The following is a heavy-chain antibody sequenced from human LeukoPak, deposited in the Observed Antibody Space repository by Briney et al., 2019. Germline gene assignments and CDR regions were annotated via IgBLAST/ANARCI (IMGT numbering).Heavy chain of an antibody. D-gene: IGHD2-2*01. CDR1: GGSLSSGSYY. CDR3: ARASTSWNWFDP. CDR2: IYTSGST. V-gene: IGHV4-61*02. Sequence: SQTLSLTCTVSGGSLSSGSYYWSWIRQPAGKGLEWIGRIYTSGSTNYNPSLKSRATISVATSKNQSSLKLSSVTAADTAVYYCARASTSWNWFDPWGQGTLVTVSS. J-gene: IGHJ5*02.